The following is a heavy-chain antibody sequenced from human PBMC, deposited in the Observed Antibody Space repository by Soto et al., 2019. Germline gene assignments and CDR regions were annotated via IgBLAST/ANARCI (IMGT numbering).Heavy chain of an antibody. CDR1: GFTFGTTD. V-gene: IGHV3-23*01. CDR3: VKNSGWFNT. J-gene: IGHJ5*02. Sequence: PGGSLRLSCAASGFTFGTTDMSWVRQAPGEGLEWVSTIDGSGGITYYADSVKGRFTISRDNSRNTVYLQMNSLRGDDTGLYYCVKNSGWFNTWGQGALVTVSS. D-gene: IGHD3-10*01. CDR2: IDGSGGIT.